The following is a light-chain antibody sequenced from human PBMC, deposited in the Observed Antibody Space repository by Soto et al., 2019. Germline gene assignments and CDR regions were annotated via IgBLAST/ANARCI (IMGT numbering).Light chain of an antibody. CDR3: QQSYSTPRIT. Sequence: DIQMTQSHSTLSGSVGDRVTITCRASQTISSWLAWYQQKPGKAPKLLIYKASTLKSGVPSRFSGSGSGTDFTLTISSLQPEDFATYYCQQSYSTPRITFGQGTNVAIK. CDR2: KAS. J-gene: IGKJ1*01. CDR1: QTISSW. V-gene: IGKV1-5*03.